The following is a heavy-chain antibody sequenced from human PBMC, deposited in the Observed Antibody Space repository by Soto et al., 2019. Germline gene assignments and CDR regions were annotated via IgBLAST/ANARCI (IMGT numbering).Heavy chain of an antibody. V-gene: IGHV3-23*04. Sequence: EVHLVQSGGGLVQPGESLSLSCVASGFTFNDYAMHWVRQTPGKGLAWVAAISNRGSSAYYADSVKGRFTISRDKSTTTLSLHMPTLRVEDTAVYFCAKAFCAAATCFPCESWGQGTPVAVSP. J-gene: IGHJ4*02. CDR1: GFTFNDYA. CDR3: AKAFCAAATCFPCES. CDR2: ISNRGSSA. D-gene: IGHD2-21*01.